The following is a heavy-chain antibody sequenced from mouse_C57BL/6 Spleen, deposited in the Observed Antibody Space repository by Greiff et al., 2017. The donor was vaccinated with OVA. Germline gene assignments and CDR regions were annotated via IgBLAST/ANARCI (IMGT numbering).Heavy chain of an antibody. J-gene: IGHJ2*01. CDR3: ASRGIVNGY. D-gene: IGHD2-5*01. V-gene: IGHV1-59*01. CDR1: GYTFTSYW. Sequence: VQLQQPGAELVRPGTSVKLSCKASGYTFTSYWMHWVKQRPGQGLEWIGVIDPSDSYTNYNQKFKGKATLTVDTSSSTAYMQLSSLTSEDSAVYYCASRGIVNGYWGQGTTLTVSS. CDR2: IDPSDSYT.